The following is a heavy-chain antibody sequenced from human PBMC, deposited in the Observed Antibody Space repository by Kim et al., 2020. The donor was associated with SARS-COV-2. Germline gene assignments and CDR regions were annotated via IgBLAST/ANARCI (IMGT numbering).Heavy chain of an antibody. V-gene: IGHV3-21*01. J-gene: IGHJ6*02. CDR3: ARDNYSPYRYYYYGMDV. D-gene: IGHD4-4*01. Sequence: GGSLRLSCAASGFTFSSYSMNWVRQAPGKGLEWVSSISSSSSYIYYADSVKGRFTISRDNAKNSLYLQMNSLRAEDTAVYYCARDNYSPYRYYYYGMDVWGQGTTVTVSS. CDR2: ISSSSSYI. CDR1: GFTFSSYS.